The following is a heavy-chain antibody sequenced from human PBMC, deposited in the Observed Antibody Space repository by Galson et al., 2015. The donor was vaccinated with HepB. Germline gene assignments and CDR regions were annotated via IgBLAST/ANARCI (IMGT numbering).Heavy chain of an antibody. V-gene: IGHV3-7*03. CDR1: GFAFNTFW. CDR3: ATDRFSRTSF. CDR2: IKQDGSDK. J-gene: IGHJ4*02. D-gene: IGHD2-2*01. Sequence: SLRLSCAASGFAFNTFWMSWVRQAPGKGLEWVANIKQDGSDKYYVESVKGRFSISRDNAKNSLYLLMNSLTAEDTAVYYCATDRFSRTSFWGQGPLVTVSS.